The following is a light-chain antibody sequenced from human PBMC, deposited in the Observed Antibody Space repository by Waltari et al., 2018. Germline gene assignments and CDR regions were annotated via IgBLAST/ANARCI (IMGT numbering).Light chain of an antibody. CDR1: KLGGKF. Sequence: SYELTQPPSVSVSPGQTASITCSGDKLGGKFASWYQLRAGQSPVLVISQHNQRPSGIPERCSASYSGNTATLTISGTQAMDEADYYCQAWDSNTVIFGGGTKLSVL. CDR2: QHN. CDR3: QAWDSNTVI. V-gene: IGLV3-1*01. J-gene: IGLJ2*01.